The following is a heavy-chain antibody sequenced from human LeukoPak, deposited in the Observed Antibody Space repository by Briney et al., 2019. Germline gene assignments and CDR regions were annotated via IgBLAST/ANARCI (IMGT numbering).Heavy chain of an antibody. CDR3: ARPSHDTSGYYFGF. CDR2: INGDGSDT. V-gene: IGHV3-74*03. CDR1: GFTFSIYC. J-gene: IGHJ4*02. Sequence: GGSLRLFCAASGFTFSIYCMHWVSQAPGKGLVWVSHINGDGSDTTYADSVKGRFSISRDNAKNTLYLQMNSLRAEDTAVYYCARPSHDTSGYYFGFWGQGTPVTVSS. D-gene: IGHD3-22*01.